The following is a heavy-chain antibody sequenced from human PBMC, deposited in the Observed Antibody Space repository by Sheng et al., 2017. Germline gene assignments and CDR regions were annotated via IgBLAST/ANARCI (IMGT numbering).Heavy chain of an antibody. CDR1: GGTFSSYT. D-gene: IGHD3-22*01. V-gene: IGHV1-69*02. CDR2: IIPILGIA. J-gene: IGHJ3*02. CDR3: ARVDNSYYDSSGYPDAFDI. Sequence: QVQLVQSGAEVKKPGSSVKVSCKASGGTFSSYTISWVRQAPGQGLEWMGRIIPILGIANYAQKFQGRVTITADKSTSTAYMELSSLRSEDTAVYYCARVDNSYYDSSGYPDAFDIWGQGTMVTVSS.